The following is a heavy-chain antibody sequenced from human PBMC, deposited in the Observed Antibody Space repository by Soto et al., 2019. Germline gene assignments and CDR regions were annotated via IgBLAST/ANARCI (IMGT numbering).Heavy chain of an antibody. CDR2: ISYDGSNK. J-gene: IGHJ4*02. Sequence: GGSLRLSCAASGFTFSSYAMHWVRQAPGKGLEWVAVISYDGSNKYYADSVKGRFTISRDNSKNTLYLQMNSLRAEDTAVYYCARGPSRDGYNYGERYFDYWGQGTLVTVSS. D-gene: IGHD5-12*01. V-gene: IGHV3-30-3*01. CDR1: GFTFSSYA. CDR3: ARGPSRDGYNYGERYFDY.